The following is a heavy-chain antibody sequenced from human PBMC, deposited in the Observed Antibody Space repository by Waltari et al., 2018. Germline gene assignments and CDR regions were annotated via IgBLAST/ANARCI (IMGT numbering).Heavy chain of an antibody. D-gene: IGHD6-13*01. J-gene: IGHJ6*03. CDR3: ARADSSTAYFYYYMDV. Sequence: QVELQESGPGLVKASETLSLTCTVSGGSISTYYWSWSRRPPGKGLEYIGYVYYTGTTNYNSSRKNRVTISLYTSKNQFSLKVNSVTAADTAVYYCARADSSTAYFYYYMDVWGTVTTVTVSS. V-gene: IGHV4-59*01. CDR1: GGSISTYY. CDR2: VYYTGTT.